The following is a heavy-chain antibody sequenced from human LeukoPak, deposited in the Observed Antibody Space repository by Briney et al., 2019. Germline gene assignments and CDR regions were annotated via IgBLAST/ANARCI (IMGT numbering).Heavy chain of an antibody. CDR2: IIPIFGTA. J-gene: IGHJ4*02. V-gene: IGHV1-69*13. Sequence: GASVKVSCKASGGTFSSYAISWVRQAPGQGLEWMGGIIPIFGTANYAQKFQGRVTITADESTSTAYMELSSLRSEDTAVCYCARGWLQFFHYWGQGTLVTVSS. D-gene: IGHD5-12*01. CDR1: GGTFSSYA. CDR3: ARGWLQFFHY.